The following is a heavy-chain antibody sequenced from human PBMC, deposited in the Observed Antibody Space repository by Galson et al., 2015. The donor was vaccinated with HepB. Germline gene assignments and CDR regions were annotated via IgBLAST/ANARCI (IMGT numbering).Heavy chain of an antibody. CDR1: GYSISSGYY. CDR2: IFRNGIA. CDR3: AREAGYQIFDY. D-gene: IGHD5-12*01. V-gene: IGHV4-38-2*02. J-gene: IGHJ4*01. Sequence: TLSLTCAVSGYSISSGYYWSWIRQPPGKGLEWLGYIFRNGIATYNPSLKSRVTMSVDTSKNQFSLKLTSATAADTAVYYCAREAGYQIFDYWGHGTLVTVSS.